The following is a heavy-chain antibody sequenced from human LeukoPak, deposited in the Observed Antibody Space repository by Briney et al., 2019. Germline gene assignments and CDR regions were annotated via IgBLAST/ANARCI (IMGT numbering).Heavy chain of an antibody. D-gene: IGHD3-22*01. CDR1: GFTFSSYA. J-gene: IGHJ3*02. CDR3: AKYMRYYNDSCGTDAFDI. CDR2: ISYDGSNK. V-gene: IGHV3-30-3*02. Sequence: PGRSLRLSCAASGFTFSSYAMHWVRQAPGKGLEWVALISYDGSNKYYADSVKGRFTISRDNSKNTLYLQMNRLRAEDTAVYSCAKYMRYYNDSCGTDAFDIWGQGTMVTVSS.